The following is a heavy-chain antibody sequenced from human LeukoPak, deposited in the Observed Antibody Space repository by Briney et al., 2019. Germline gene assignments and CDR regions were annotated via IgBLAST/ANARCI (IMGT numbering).Heavy chain of an antibody. CDR1: GGTFSSYA. J-gene: IGHJ3*02. CDR2: IIPIFGTA. Sequence: GASVKVSCKASGGTFSSYAISWVRQAPGQGLEWMGGIIPIFGTANYAQKFQGRVTITADESTSTAYMELSSLRSGDTAVYYCARGLRYCSSTSCYLNIWGQGTMVTVSS. D-gene: IGHD2-2*01. V-gene: IGHV1-69*13. CDR3: ARGLRYCSSTSCYLNI.